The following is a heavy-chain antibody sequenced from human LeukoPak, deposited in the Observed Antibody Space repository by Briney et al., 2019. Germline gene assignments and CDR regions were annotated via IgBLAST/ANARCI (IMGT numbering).Heavy chain of an antibody. CDR3: ARVPLVGYAFDY. J-gene: IGHJ4*02. Sequence: PGGSLRLSCAASGITFSSYGMSWVRQAPGKGLEWVSSISSTGDTTYYADSVKGRFTISRDNSKNTLYLQMNSLRAEDTAVYYCARVPLVGYAFDYWGQGTLVTVSS. D-gene: IGHD2-8*01. V-gene: IGHV3-23*01. CDR1: GITFSSYG. CDR2: ISSTGDTT.